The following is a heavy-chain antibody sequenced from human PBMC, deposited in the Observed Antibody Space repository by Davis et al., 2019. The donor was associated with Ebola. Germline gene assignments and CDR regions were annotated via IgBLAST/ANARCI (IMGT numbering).Heavy chain of an antibody. CDR2: IYYSGST. CDR3: ARRLTDGDYESDYYFDY. V-gene: IGHV4-59*01. D-gene: IGHD4-17*01. Sequence: PSETLSLTCTVSGGSISSYYWSWIRQPPGKGLEWIGYIYYSGSTNYNPSLKSRVTISVDTSKNQFSLKLSSVTAADTAVYYCARRLTDGDYESDYYFDYWGQGTLVTVSS. CDR1: GGSISSYY. J-gene: IGHJ4*02.